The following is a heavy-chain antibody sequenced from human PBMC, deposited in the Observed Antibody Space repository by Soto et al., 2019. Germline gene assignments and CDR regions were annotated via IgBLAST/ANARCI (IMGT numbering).Heavy chain of an antibody. CDR1: GGSISSYY. V-gene: IGHV4-59*01. CDR3: ARVGYHYYYGMDV. Sequence: QVQLQESGPGLVKPSETLSLTCTVSGGSISSYYWSWIRQPPGKGLEWIGYIYYSGSTNYNPSLKSRVTISVDTSKNQFSLKLSSVTAADTAVYYCARVGYHYYYGMDVWGQGTTVTVSS. J-gene: IGHJ6*02. CDR2: IYYSGST.